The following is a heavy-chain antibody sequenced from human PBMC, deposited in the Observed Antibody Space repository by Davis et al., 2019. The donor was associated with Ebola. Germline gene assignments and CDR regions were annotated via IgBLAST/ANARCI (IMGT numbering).Heavy chain of an antibody. CDR3: ARAQFPTTSDH. V-gene: IGHV1-18*04. CDR2: INPHNGNT. D-gene: IGHD1-1*01. Sequence: ASVQVSCKASGYTFTNYGITWARQAPGQRLEWMGWINPHNGNTNYAQNVQGRVTMTTDTSTSTVYMEVGSLRSDDTAVYYCARAQFPTTSDHWGQGTLVTVSS. CDR1: GYTFTNYG. J-gene: IGHJ4*02.